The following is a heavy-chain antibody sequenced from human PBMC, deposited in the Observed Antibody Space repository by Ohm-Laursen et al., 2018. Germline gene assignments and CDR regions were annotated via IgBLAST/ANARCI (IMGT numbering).Heavy chain of an antibody. J-gene: IGHJ6*02. CDR2: MNPNSGNT. V-gene: IGHV1-8*01. Sequence: ASVKVSCNASGYTFTSYDINWVRQATGQGLEWMGWMNPNSGNTGYAQKFQGRVTMTRNTSISTAYMELSSLRSEDTAVYYCARVAVAGRNYGMDVWGQGTTVTVSS. CDR1: GYTFTSYD. D-gene: IGHD6-19*01. CDR3: ARVAVAGRNYGMDV.